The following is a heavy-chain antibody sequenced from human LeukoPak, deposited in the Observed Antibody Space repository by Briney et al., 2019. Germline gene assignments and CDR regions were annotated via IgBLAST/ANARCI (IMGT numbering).Heavy chain of an antibody. D-gene: IGHD6-13*01. CDR3: ARRGAAAGSYYFDY. CDR2: IYYSGST. J-gene: IGHJ4*02. Sequence: SETLSLTCTVSGGSISSSSYYWGWIRQPTGKGLEWIGSIYYSGSTYYNPSLKSRVTISVDTSKNQFSLKLSSVTAADTAVYYCARRGAAAGSYYFDYWGQGTLVTVSS. V-gene: IGHV4-39*01. CDR1: GGSISSSSYY.